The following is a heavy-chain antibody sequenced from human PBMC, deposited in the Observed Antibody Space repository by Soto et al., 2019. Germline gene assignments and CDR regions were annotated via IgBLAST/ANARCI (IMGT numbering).Heavy chain of an antibody. D-gene: IGHD1-26*01. CDR2: ISYDGSNK. CDR3: ARDKSFIYGMDV. J-gene: IGHJ6*02. Sequence: QVQLVESGGGVVQPGRSLRLSCAASGFTFSSYAMHWVRQAPGKGLEWVAVISYDGSNKYYADSVKGRFTISRDNSKNTLYLQMNSLRAEDTAVYYCARDKSFIYGMDVWGQGTTVTVSS. CDR1: GFTFSSYA. V-gene: IGHV3-30-3*01.